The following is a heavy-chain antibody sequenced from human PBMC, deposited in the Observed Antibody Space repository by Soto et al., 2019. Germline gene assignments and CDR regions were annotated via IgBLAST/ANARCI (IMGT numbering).Heavy chain of an antibody. CDR3: SADLPYWGAYAFDY. V-gene: IGHV3-15*07. J-gene: IGHJ4*02. D-gene: IGHD3-16*01. CDR2: IKSRVNGETR. CDR1: GFSFNAAW. Sequence: DVYLAESGGDLVKPGGSLRLSCAASGFSFNAAWMNWVRQSPGKGLEWVGRIKSRVNGETRDYAGSVRGRFTISRDDSKNMVYLEMNSLRTEDTAVYYCSADLPYWGAYAFDYWSQGILVTVSS.